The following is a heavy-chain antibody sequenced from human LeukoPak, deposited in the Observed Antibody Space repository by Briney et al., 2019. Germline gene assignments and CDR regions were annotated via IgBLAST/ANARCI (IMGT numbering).Heavy chain of an antibody. J-gene: IGHJ4*02. CDR2: ISDIGSI. V-gene: IGHV4-59*08. Sequence: SETLSLTCTVSGGSISSYYWGWIRQPPGKGLEWIAYISDIGSINYNPSLKSRVTISLDTSKNQFSLELSSVTAADTAVYYCAGHHPRNTVDFWGQGTLVTVSS. CDR1: GGSISSYY. D-gene: IGHD2/OR15-2a*01. CDR3: AGHHPRNTVDF.